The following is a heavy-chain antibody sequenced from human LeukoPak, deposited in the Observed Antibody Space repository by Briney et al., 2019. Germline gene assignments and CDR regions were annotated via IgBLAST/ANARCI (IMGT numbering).Heavy chain of an antibody. J-gene: IGHJ4*02. CDR1: GFTFSSYG. V-gene: IGHV3-21*01. Sequence: GGTLRLSCAASGFTFSSYGMNWVRQAPGKGLEWVSSITSSSSYIYYADSVKGRFTISRDNAKNSLYLQMNSLRAEDTAVYYCARSYSSSRGTFDYWGQGTLVTVSS. CDR2: ITSSSSYI. CDR3: ARSYSSSRGTFDY. D-gene: IGHD6-6*01.